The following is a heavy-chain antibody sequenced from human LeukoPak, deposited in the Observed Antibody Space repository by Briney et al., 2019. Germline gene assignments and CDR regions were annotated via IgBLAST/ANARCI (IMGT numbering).Heavy chain of an antibody. CDR2: MFSSGTT. J-gene: IGHJ4*02. V-gene: IGHV4-59*01. Sequence: PSETLSLTCPVSGASIGGYSWSWVRQTPGKRLEWIAYMFSSGTTKYSPSLKSRVTISLDTSKSQVSLNLRTVTAADTAMYYCARGRDNLDYWGQGIHVTVSS. CDR3: ARGRDNLDY. CDR1: GASIGGYS. D-gene: IGHD5-24*01.